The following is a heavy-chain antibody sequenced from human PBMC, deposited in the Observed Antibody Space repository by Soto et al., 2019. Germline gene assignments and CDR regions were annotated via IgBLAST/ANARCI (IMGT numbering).Heavy chain of an antibody. Sequence: VQVVASGGGLVQPGRSLRLSCAVSGFRFEQYVMHWVRQAPGKGLECVSTVSPTGDTVAYADSVEGRFTVSRDNAKNSLYLHMNSLNGDATAFYYCLKDAPNGSIDDWGQGTLVTVSS. V-gene: IGHV3-9*01. CDR2: VSPTGDTV. D-gene: IGHD3-10*01. CDR3: LKDAPNGSIDD. CDR1: GFRFEQYV. J-gene: IGHJ4*02.